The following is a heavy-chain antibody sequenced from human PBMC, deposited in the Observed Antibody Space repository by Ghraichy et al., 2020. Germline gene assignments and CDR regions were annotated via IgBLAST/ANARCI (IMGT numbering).Heavy chain of an antibody. D-gene: IGHD3-10*01. CDR1: GGSISSSSYY. CDR2: IYYSGST. J-gene: IGHJ6*02. Sequence: SETLSLTCTVSGGSISSSSYYWGWIRQPPGKGLEWIGSIYYSGSTYYNPSLKSRVTISVDTSKNQFSLKLSSVTAADTAVYYCARISLWFGEFTAEEYYYYGMDVWGQGTTVTVSS. CDR3: ARISLWFGEFTAEEYYYYGMDV. V-gene: IGHV4-39*01.